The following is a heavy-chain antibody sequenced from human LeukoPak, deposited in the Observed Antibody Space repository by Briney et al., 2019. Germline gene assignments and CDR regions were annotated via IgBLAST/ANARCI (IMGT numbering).Heavy chain of an antibody. Sequence: ASVKVSCKASGGTFSSYAISWVRRAPGQGLEWMGGIIPIFGTANYAQKFQGRVTITADESTSTAYMELSSLRSEDTAVYYCARVGGALGSSWYYFDYWGQGTLVTVSS. CDR1: GGTFSSYA. CDR3: ARVGGALGSSWYYFDY. V-gene: IGHV1-69*13. CDR2: IIPIFGTA. D-gene: IGHD6-13*01. J-gene: IGHJ4*02.